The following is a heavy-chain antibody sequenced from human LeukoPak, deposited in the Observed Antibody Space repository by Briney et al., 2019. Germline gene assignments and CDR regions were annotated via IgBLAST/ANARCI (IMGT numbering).Heavy chain of an antibody. CDR3: ARGDFWSGPFDY. J-gene: IGHJ4*02. V-gene: IGHV1-69*04. CDR2: IIPILGIA. CDR1: GGTFSSYA. Sequence: SVKVSCKASGGTFSSYAISWVRQAPGQGLEWMGRIIPILGIANYAQKFQGRVTITTDESTSTAYMELSSLRSEDTAVYYCARGDFWSGPFDYWGQGTLVTVSS. D-gene: IGHD3-3*01.